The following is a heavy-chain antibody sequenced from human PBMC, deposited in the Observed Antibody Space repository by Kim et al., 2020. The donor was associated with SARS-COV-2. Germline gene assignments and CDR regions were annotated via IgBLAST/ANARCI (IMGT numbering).Heavy chain of an antibody. CDR3: ARHGGGSIVLVVYAAHFDY. Sequence: SETLSLTCTVSGGSISSSSYYWGWIRQPPGKGLEWIGSIYYSGSTYYNPSLKSRVTISVDTSKNQFSLKLSSVTAADTAVYYCARHGGGSIVLVVYAAHFDYWGQGTLVTVSS. CDR1: GGSISSSSYY. D-gene: IGHD2-8*02. V-gene: IGHV4-39*01. CDR2: IYYSGST. J-gene: IGHJ4*02.